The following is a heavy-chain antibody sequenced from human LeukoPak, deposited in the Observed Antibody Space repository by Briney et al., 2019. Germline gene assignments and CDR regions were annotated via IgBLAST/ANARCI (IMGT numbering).Heavy chain of an antibody. Sequence: GSLRLSCAASGFAFSSYAMSWVRQAPGKGLEWVSAISGSGGSTYYADSVKGRFTISRDNSKNTLYLQMNSLRAEDTALYYCAKSYTAVADSYFDCWGQGTLVTVSS. V-gene: IGHV3-23*01. J-gene: IGHJ4*02. CDR3: AKSYTAVADSYFDC. D-gene: IGHD6-19*01. CDR1: GFAFSSYA. CDR2: ISGSGGST.